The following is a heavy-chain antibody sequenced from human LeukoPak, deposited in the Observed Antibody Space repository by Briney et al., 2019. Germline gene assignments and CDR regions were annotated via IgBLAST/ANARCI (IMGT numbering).Heavy chain of an antibody. CDR3: ARDSSGSETNPRHYFDY. D-gene: IGHD6-19*01. Sequence: ASVKDSCKASAYTFTRYHMHWVRQAPGQGLEWMGIINPSGGSTSYAQKFQGRVTMTRDTSTSTVYMELSSLRSEDTAVYYCARDSSGSETNPRHYFDYWGQGTLVTVSS. J-gene: IGHJ4*02. CDR2: INPSGGST. V-gene: IGHV1-46*01. CDR1: AYTFTRYH.